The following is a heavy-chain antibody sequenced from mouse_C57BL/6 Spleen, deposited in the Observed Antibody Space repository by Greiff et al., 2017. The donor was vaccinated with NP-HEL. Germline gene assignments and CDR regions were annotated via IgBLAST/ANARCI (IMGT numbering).Heavy chain of an antibody. V-gene: IGHV1-19*01. D-gene: IGHD2-5*01. CDR3: ASSAYYSNRAWFAY. J-gene: IGHJ3*01. CDR2: INPYNGGT. Sequence: EVRLQQSGPVLVKPGASVKMSCKASGYTFTDYYMNWVKQSHGKSLEWIGVINPYNGGTSYNQKFKGKATLTVDKSSSTAYMELNSLTSEDSAVYYCASSAYYSNRAWFAYWGQGTLVTVSA. CDR1: GYTFTDYY.